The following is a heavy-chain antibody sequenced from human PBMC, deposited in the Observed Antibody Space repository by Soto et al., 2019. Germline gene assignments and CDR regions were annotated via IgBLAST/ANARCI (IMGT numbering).Heavy chain of an antibody. V-gene: IGHV4-59*01. CDR3: ARVWGGAFDI. CDR1: CCSISSYY. CDR2: IYYSGST. J-gene: IGHJ3*02. Sequence: SDTLSLTCTFSCCSISSYYWSWIRQPPGKGLEWIGYIYYSGSTNYNPSLKSRVTISVDTSKNQFSLKLSSVTAADTAVYYCARVWGGAFDIWGQGTMVT. D-gene: IGHD3-10*01.